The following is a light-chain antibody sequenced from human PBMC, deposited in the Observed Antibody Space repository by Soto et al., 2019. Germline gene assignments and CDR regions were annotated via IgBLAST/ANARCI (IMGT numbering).Light chain of an antibody. CDR3: LLSSSGAQLYI. CDR2: DTS. V-gene: IGLV7-46*01. CDR1: TGAVTSGHY. J-gene: IGLJ1*01. Sequence: ALFTQEPSLTVSPGGPVTLPFRYSTGAVTSGHYPYWFQQKPGQAPSTLIYDTSNKHPWTPARFSGSLLGGKAALTLSGAQPEDEAEYYCLLSSSGAQLYIFGTGTKVTVL.